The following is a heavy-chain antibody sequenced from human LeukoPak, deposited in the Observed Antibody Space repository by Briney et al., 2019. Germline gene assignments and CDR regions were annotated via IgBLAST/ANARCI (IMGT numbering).Heavy chain of an antibody. CDR3: VGGAVYYFDC. J-gene: IGHJ4*02. Sequence: GGSLRLSCAASGFTFIDHYMDWVRQAPGKGLEWVGRIRNKANSYTTEYAASVKGRFTVSRDNSKNSLYLQMNSLKTEDTAVYYCVGGAVYYFDCWGQGTLVTVSS. V-gene: IGHV3-72*01. CDR1: GFTFIDHY. CDR2: IRNKANSYTT.